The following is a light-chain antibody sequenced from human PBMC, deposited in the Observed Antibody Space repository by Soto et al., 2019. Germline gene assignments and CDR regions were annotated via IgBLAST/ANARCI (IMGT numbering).Light chain of an antibody. J-gene: IGKJ3*01. CDR2: AAS. V-gene: IGKV1-27*01. CDR3: KKYNIAPFT. Sequence: DIQMTQSPSSLSASVGDRVTITCRASQGISNYLAWYQQKPGKVPKLLIYAASTLQSGVPSRFSSSRSGTDFTLSNSSLLPEDRATYNSKKYNIAPFTFGPWTKVFLK. CDR1: QGISNY.